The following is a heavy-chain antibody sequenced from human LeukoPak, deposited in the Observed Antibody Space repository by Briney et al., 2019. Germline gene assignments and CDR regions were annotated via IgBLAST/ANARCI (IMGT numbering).Heavy chain of an antibody. CDR2: IDPENDET. V-gene: IGHV1-69-2*01. J-gene: IGHJ4*02. Sequence: ASVKVSCKTSGYTFIDFYMHWVQQAPGKGLEWVGRIDPENDETTFAEKFQGRLSISADTSTNTAYMELSSLRSEDMAVYYCAATRYYDTSGYYHYWGQGTLVTVSS. CDR3: AATRYYDTSGYYHY. CDR1: GYTFIDFY. D-gene: IGHD3-22*01.